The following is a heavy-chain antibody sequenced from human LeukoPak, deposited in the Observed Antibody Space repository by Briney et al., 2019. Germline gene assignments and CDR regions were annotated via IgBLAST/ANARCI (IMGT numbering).Heavy chain of an antibody. CDR2: IYHSGST. CDR1: GGSISSGGYS. CDR3: ARGQIREYCSGGSCYGFYFDY. V-gene: IGHV4-30-2*01. J-gene: IGHJ4*02. Sequence: SETLSLTCAVSGGSISSGGYSWSWIRQPPGKGLEWIGYIYHSGSTYYNPSLKSRVTISVDRSKNQFSLKLSSVTAADTAVYYCARGQIREYCSGGSCYGFYFDYWGQGTLVTVSS. D-gene: IGHD2-15*01.